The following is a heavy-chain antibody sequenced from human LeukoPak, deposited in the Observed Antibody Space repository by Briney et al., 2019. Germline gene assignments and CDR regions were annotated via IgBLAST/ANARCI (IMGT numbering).Heavy chain of an antibody. V-gene: IGHV1-2*06. J-gene: IGHJ4*02. Sequence: RAAVNVSCKPSEYTFTDYYIHWIRQAPGQRREGMGRISPNTGVTDHAQEFRDKITMTRDTSISTAYIELSRLISDDTAVYYCARGGRSGYRYFDYWGQGTLVTVSS. CDR3: ARGGRSGYRYFDY. D-gene: IGHD5-18*01. CDR1: EYTFTDYY. CDR2: ISPNTGVT.